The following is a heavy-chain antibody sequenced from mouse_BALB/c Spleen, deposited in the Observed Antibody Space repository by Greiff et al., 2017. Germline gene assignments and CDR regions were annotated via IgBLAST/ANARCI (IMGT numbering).Heavy chain of an antibody. D-gene: IGHD2-14*01. CDR2: ISSGGST. Sequence: EVQVVESGGGLVKPGGSLKLSCAASGFTFSSYAMSWVRQTPEKRLEWVASISSGGSTYYPDSVKGRFTISRDNARNILYLQMSSLRSEDTAMYYCAREGDYRYDEDYAMDYWGQGTSVTVSS. CDR1: GFTFSSYA. CDR3: AREGDYRYDEDYAMDY. J-gene: IGHJ4*01. V-gene: IGHV5-6-5*01.